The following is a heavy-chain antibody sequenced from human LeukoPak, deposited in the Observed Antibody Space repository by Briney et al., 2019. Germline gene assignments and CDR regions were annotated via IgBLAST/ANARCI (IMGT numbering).Heavy chain of an antibody. CDR3: XRXXXXXXSLFDY. CDR1: GGSISSGSYY. CDR2: IYTSGST. V-gene: IGHV4-61*09. J-gene: IGHJ4*02. Sequence: PSETLSLTCTVFGGSISSGSYYWSWIRQPAGKGLEWIGHIYTSGSTNYNPSLKSRITISVDTSQNQFSLKLSSLNAADPAVYXXXRXXXXXXSLFDYWXQGTLVTVSS.